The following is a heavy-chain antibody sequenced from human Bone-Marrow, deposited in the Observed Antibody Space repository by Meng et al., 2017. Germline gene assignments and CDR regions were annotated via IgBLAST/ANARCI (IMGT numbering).Heavy chain of an antibody. CDR2: VSWNGSRT. J-gene: IGHJ4*02. Sequence: GESLKISCAASGFTFSNSDMNWVHQAPGKGLEWVSGVSWNGSRTHYADSVKGRFIISRDNSRNTLYLQTNSLRAEDTAVYYCARGWLQFRFFFDYWGQGTLVTVSS. V-gene: IGHV3-35*01. D-gene: IGHD5-24*01. CDR3: ARGWLQFRFFFDY. CDR1: GFTFSNSD.